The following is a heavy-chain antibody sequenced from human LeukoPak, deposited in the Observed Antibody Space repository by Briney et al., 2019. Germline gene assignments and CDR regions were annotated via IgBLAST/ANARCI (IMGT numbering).Heavy chain of an antibody. V-gene: IGHV4-30-2*01. Sequence: PSQTLSLTCVVSGGSISSGGYSWSWIRQPPGKGLEWIGYIYHSGSTYYNPSLKSRVTISVDRSKNQFSLKLSSVTAADTAVYYCTRSGAQQLPPFYWGQGTLVTVSS. J-gene: IGHJ4*02. CDR3: TRSGAQQLPPFY. CDR1: GGSISSGGYS. D-gene: IGHD6-13*01. CDR2: IYHSGST.